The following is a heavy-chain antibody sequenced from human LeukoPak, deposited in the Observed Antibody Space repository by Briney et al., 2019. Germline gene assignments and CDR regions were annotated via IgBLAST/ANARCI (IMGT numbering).Heavy chain of an antibody. CDR2: IIPIFGTA. CDR3: ARDRGPYDFWSGYYLNWFDP. J-gene: IGHJ5*02. D-gene: IGHD3-3*01. Sequence: GASVKVSCTASGGTFSSYAISWVRQAPGQGLEWMGGIIPIFGTANYAQKFQGRVTITADESTSTAYMELSSLRSEDTAVYYCARDRGPYDFWSGYYLNWFDPWGQGTLVTVSS. CDR1: GGTFSSYA. V-gene: IGHV1-69*13.